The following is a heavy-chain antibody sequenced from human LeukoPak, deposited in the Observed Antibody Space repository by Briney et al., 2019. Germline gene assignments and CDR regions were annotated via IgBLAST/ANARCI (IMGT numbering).Heavy chain of an antibody. Sequence: GGSLRLSCAASGFTVSSNYMSWVRQAPGKGLEWVSSISSSSSYIYYADSVKGRFTISRDNAKNSLYLQMNSLRAEDTAVYYCARDRGLGYYDSSGYSHFDYWGQGTLVTVSS. D-gene: IGHD3-22*01. CDR3: ARDRGLGYYDSSGYSHFDY. V-gene: IGHV3-21*01. CDR2: ISSSSSYI. J-gene: IGHJ4*02. CDR1: GFTVSSNY.